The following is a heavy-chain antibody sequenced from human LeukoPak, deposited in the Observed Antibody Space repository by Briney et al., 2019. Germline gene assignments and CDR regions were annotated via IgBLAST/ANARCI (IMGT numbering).Heavy chain of an antibody. CDR3: AREEYSGYDDVFDT. D-gene: IGHD5-12*01. Sequence: ASVKVSCKASGYTFTGYYMHWVRQAPGQGLEWMGWINPQSGGTNYAQKFQGRVTMTRDTSISTAYMELSRLTSDDTAVYYCAREEYSGYDDVFDTWGQGTMVTVSS. CDR2: INPQSGGT. V-gene: IGHV1-2*02. CDR1: GYTFTGYY. J-gene: IGHJ3*02.